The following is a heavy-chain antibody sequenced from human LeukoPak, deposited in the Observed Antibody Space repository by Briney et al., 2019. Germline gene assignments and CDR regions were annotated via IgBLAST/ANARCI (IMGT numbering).Heavy chain of an antibody. Sequence: GGSLRLSCVASGFTFSSYWMGWVRQAPGKGLEWVANIQQDGSEIFYVDSVRGRFTISRDSAKNSLYLQMNTLRAEDTAVYYCAKDRSGMAYHFDFWGQGSLVTVSS. V-gene: IGHV3-7*01. CDR2: IQQDGSEI. J-gene: IGHJ4*02. CDR1: GFTFSSYW. CDR3: AKDRSGMAYHFDF. D-gene: IGHD2-2*02.